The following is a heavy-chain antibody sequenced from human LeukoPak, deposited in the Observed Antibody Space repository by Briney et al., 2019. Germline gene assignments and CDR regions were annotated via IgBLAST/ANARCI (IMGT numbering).Heavy chain of an antibody. CDR1: GFTVSSNY. D-gene: IGHD5-12*01. Sequence: GGSLRLSCAASGFTVSSNYMSWVRQAPGKGLEWVSVIYSGGSTYYADSVKGRFTISRDNSKNSLYLQMNSLRTEDTALYYCAKDPGGDSGYDYWGQGTLATVSS. J-gene: IGHJ4*02. V-gene: IGHV3-53*05. CDR2: IYSGGST. CDR3: AKDPGGDSGYDY.